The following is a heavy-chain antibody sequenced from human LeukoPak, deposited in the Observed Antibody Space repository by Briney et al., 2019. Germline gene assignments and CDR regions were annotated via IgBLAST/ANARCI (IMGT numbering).Heavy chain of an antibody. V-gene: IGHV3-48*01. CDR2: INTSTTTI. Sequence: SGGSLRLSCEASGFTFSSYSMNWVRQAPGQGLEWISYINTSTTTIYYANSVKGRFTISRDNAKKSLYLQMNGLRVEDTGVYYCASWGEGALDNWGQGTLVTVSS. J-gene: IGHJ4*02. D-gene: IGHD1-26*01. CDR1: GFTFSSYS. CDR3: ASWGEGALDN.